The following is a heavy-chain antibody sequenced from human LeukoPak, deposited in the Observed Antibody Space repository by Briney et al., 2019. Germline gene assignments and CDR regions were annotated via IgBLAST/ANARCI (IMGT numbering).Heavy chain of an antibody. Sequence: PGGSLRLSCAASGFTFDDYAMHWVRQAPGKGLEWVSGISWNSGSIGYADSVKGRFTISRDNAKNSLYLQMNSLRAEDTALYYCAKDMVRYYYGSGTPGYFDYWGQGTLVTVSS. CDR3: AKDMVRYYYGSGTPGYFDY. D-gene: IGHD3-10*01. V-gene: IGHV3-9*01. CDR1: GFTFDDYA. CDR2: ISWNSGSI. J-gene: IGHJ4*02.